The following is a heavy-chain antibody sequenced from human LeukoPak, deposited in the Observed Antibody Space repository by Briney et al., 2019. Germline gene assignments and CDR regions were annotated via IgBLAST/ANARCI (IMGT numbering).Heavy chain of an antibody. CDR2: ISGSGGST. CDR3: ARKSASGNYPLDY. J-gene: IGHJ4*02. D-gene: IGHD3-10*01. Sequence: GGSLRLSCAAPGFTFSSYAMSWVRQAPGKGLGWVSAISGSGGSTYYADSVKGRFTLSRDNAKNTVFLQMSSLRAEDTALYYCARKSASGNYPLDYWGQGTLVTVSS. CDR1: GFTFSSYA. V-gene: IGHV3-23*01.